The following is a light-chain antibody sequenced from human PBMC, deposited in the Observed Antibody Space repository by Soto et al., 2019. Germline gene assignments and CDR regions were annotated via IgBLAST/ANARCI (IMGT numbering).Light chain of an antibody. CDR3: AAWDDSLNGYVV. CDR1: SSNIGSNT. Sequence: QSVLTQPPSASGTPGQRVTISCSGSSSNIGSNTVNWYQQLPGTAPKLLIYSNNQRPSGAPDRFSGSKSGTSASLAISGLQSEDEADYYCAAWDDSLNGYVVFGGGTQLTVL. CDR2: SNN. V-gene: IGLV1-44*01. J-gene: IGLJ2*01.